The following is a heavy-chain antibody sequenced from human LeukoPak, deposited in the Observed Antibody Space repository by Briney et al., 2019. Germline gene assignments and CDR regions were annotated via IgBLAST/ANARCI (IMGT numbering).Heavy chain of an antibody. Sequence: NSSETLSLACTVAGGSFSSHYWSWIRQPPGKGLEWIGYFYDSENTNYNPSLKSRVTMSVDTSKNQFSLKLTSVTAADTAVYYCARGGYDWYHWGQGTLVTVSS. V-gene: IGHV4-59*11. CDR1: GGSFSSHY. D-gene: IGHD5-12*01. CDR2: FYDSENT. J-gene: IGHJ5*02. CDR3: ARGGYDWYH.